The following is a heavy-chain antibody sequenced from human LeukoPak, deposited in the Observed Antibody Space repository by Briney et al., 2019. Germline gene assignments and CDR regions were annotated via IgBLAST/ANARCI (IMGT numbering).Heavy chain of an antibody. Sequence: GGSLRLSCAASGFTFSSYSMNWVRQAPGKGLEWVSSISSSSYIYYADSVKGRFTISRDNAKNSLYLQMNSLRAEDTAVYYCARDQYYDFWSGYSWFDPWGQGTLVTVSS. V-gene: IGHV3-21*01. CDR1: GFTFSSYS. J-gene: IGHJ5*02. D-gene: IGHD3-3*01. CDR3: ARDQYYDFWSGYSWFDP. CDR2: ISSSSYI.